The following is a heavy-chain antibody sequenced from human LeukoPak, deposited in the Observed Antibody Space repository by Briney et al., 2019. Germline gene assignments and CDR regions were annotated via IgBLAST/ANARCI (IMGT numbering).Heavy chain of an antibody. J-gene: IGHJ4*02. V-gene: IGHV3-23*01. D-gene: IGHD2-15*01. CDR2: ISGSGGST. Sequence: GGSLRLSCAASGFTFSSYGMSWVRQAPGKGLEWVSAISGSGGSTYYADSVKGRFTISRDNSKNTLYLQMNSLRAEDTAVYYCASIVAATDSFDYWGQGTLVTVSS. CDR1: GFTFSSYG. CDR3: ASIVAATDSFDY.